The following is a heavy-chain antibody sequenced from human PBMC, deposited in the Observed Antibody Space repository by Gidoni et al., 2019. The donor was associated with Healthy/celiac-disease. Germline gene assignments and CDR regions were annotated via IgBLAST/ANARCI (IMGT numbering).Heavy chain of an antibody. CDR1: GFTFSSDS. Sequence: EVQLVESGGGLVKPGGSLRLSCAPSGFTFSSDSMNWVRQAPGKGLDWVSSISSSSSYRYYADSVKGRFTSSIDNAQSSLYLQMNSLRAEDTAVYYCARAPLMITFGGTLFDYWGQGTLVTVSS. V-gene: IGHV3-21*01. J-gene: IGHJ4*02. CDR2: ISSSSSYR. D-gene: IGHD3-16*01. CDR3: ARAPLMITFGGTLFDY.